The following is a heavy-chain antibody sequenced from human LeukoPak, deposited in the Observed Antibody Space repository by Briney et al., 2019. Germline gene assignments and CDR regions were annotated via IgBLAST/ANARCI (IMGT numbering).Heavy chain of an antibody. CDR3: AKGGYCSSTNCYVLGDDY. CDR1: GFTFTSYS. D-gene: IGHD2-2*03. Sequence: GGSLRLSCSASGFTFTSYSMNWVRQAPGKGLEWVSSISNRGDYIYYADSVKGRFTISRDNAKNSLYLQMDSLRAEDTAVYYCAKGGYCSSTNCYVLGDDYWGQGTLVTVSS. V-gene: IGHV3-21*01. J-gene: IGHJ4*02. CDR2: ISNRGDYI.